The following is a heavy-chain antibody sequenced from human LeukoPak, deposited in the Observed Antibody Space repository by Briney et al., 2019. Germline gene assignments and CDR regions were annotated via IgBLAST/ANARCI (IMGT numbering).Heavy chain of an antibody. CDR1: GCTFSSYA. V-gene: IGHV1-69*13. CDR2: IIPSFGTA. CDR3: ALGYCSSTSCYAQEFYYYYGMGV. J-gene: IGHJ6*04. Sequence: GSSVNVSCKPSGCTFSSYAISWVRQARGRSLEWMEGIIPSFGTANYAQKLQRSVTITADESTSTAYMELSSLRSEDTAVYYCALGYCSSTSCYAQEFYYYYGMGVWGKGTTVTVSS. D-gene: IGHD2-2*01.